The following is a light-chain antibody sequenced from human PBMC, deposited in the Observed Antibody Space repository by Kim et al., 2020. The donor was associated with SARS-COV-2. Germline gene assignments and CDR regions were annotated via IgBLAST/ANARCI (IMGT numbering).Light chain of an antibody. Sequence: SSELTQDPAVSVPLGQTVKITCQGDSLRNYFASWYQQQPGQAPVLVMFGKNNRPSGIPDRFSGSGSGNISSLTITGTQAEDEADYYCCSRDSNGNGRVFGPGTEVTVL. CDR3: CSRDSNGNGRV. V-gene: IGLV3-19*01. J-gene: IGLJ1*01. CDR1: SLRNYF. CDR2: GKN.